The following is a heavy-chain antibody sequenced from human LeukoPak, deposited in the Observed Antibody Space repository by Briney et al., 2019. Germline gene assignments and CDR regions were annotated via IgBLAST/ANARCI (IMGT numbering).Heavy chain of an antibody. CDR2: ISYDGSNK. Sequence: GGSLRLSCAASGFTFSSYAMHWVRQAPGKGLEWVAVISYDGSNKYYADSVKGRFTISRDNSKNTLYLQMNSLRAEDTAVYYCARDQWLALQHWGQGTLVTVSS. V-gene: IGHV3-30*14. CDR3: ARDQWLALQH. CDR1: GFTFSSYA. D-gene: IGHD6-19*01. J-gene: IGHJ1*01.